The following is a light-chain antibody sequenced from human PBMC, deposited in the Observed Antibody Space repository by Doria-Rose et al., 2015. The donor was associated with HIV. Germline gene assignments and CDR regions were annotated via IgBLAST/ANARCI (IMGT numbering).Light chain of an antibody. J-gene: IGKJ3*01. CDR2: WAS. Sequence: TQSPESLGMSLGERATLNCKSNQSLLYTSKNYLAWYQQKPGQPPNLLIYWASTRQSVVTDRFSGSGSGTDFTLTISSLEAEDVAVYYCQQYYDTPSSGPGTTVDIK. CDR3: QQYYDTPS. V-gene: IGKV4-1*01. CDR1: QSLLYTSKNY.